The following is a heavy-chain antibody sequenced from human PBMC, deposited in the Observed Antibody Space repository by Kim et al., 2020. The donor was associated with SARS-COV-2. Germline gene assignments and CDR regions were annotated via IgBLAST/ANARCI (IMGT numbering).Heavy chain of an antibody. Sequence: ASVKVSCKASGYTFTGYYMHWVRQAPGQGLEWMGRINPNSGGTNYAQKFQGRVTMTRDTSISTAYMELSRLRSDDTVVYYCARELRGSSSWYNAFDIWGQGTMVTVSS. V-gene: IGHV1-2*05. D-gene: IGHD6-13*01. J-gene: IGHJ3*02. CDR3: ARELRGSSSWYNAFDI. CDR1: GYTFTGYY. CDR2: INPNSGGT.